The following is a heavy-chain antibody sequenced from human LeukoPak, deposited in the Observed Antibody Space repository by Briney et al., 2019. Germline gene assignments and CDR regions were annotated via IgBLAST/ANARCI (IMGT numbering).Heavy chain of an antibody. D-gene: IGHD6-19*01. CDR2: IRSKAYGGTT. Sequence: GGSLRLSCIASGFTFGDYAMSWVRQAPGKGLEWVGFIRSKAYGGTTEYAASVKSRFSISRDDSKSIAYLQMNSLRTEDTAVFYCAGTPRGGWYEVGYYFDYWGQGTLVTVSS. V-gene: IGHV3-49*04. J-gene: IGHJ4*02. CDR3: AGTPRGGWYEVGYYFDY. CDR1: GFTFGDYA.